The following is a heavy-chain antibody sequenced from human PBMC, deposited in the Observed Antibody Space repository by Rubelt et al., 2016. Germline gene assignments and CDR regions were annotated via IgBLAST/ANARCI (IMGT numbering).Heavy chain of an antibody. V-gene: IGHV1-18*01. CDR3: ARDGDFWSGYYDH. D-gene: IGHD3-3*01. CDR2: INAYNGNT. Sequence: QVQLVQSGPDMKKPGASVKVSCKASGDTFTSYGFSWVRQAPGQGLEWMGWINAYNGNTNFVKNLQGRVTMTTDTSTRKAYMELRSLRSDDTAVYYCARDGDFWSGYYDHWGQGTLVTVSS. J-gene: IGHJ4*02. CDR1: GDTFTSYG.